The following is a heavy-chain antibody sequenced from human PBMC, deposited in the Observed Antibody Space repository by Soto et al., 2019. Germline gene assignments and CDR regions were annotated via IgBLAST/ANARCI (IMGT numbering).Heavy chain of an antibody. V-gene: IGHV4-59*01. CDR1: GGSMSEYF. CDR3: ARDGYDGSGSPYPAY. Sequence: SETLSLTCSVSGGSMSEYFWSWIRQSPGKGLEWIGYIYYLGSTDYNPSLKSRVTISVDTSKRQFSLRLTSVTAVDTAVYYCARDGYDGSGSPYPAYWGPGTQVTVSS. CDR2: IYYLGST. J-gene: IGHJ4*02. D-gene: IGHD3-10*01.